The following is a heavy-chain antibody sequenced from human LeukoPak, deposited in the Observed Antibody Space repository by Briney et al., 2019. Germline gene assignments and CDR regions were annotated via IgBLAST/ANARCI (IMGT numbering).Heavy chain of an antibody. CDR3: AKGRGYSYGYFDY. CDR2: ISWNTGNI. J-gene: IGHJ4*02. V-gene: IGHV3-9*01. D-gene: IGHD5-18*01. CDR1: GFTFDDFA. Sequence: GGSLRLSCVASGFTFDDFAMHWVRQAPGKGLEWVSGISWNTGNIVYADSMKGRFSISRDNAKNSLYLQMNSLRAEDTALYYCAKGRGYSYGYFDYWGQGTLVTVSS.